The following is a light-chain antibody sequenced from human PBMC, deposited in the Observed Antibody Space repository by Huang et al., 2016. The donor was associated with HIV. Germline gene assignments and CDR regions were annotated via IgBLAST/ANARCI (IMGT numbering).Light chain of an antibody. J-gene: IGKJ1*01. CDR1: QSLSSQ. V-gene: IGKV3-15*01. CDR3: QQYNDWPLT. Sequence: EIVMTQSPATLSVSPGVRVTLSCRASQSLSSQLAWYQQKRGQAPRLLIYGVSTRATDIPARFSGSGSVTDFTLTINSLQSEDFATYYCQQYNDWPLTFGQGTEVEIK. CDR2: GVS.